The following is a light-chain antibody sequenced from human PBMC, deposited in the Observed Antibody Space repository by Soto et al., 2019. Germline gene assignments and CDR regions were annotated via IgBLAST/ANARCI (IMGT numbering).Light chain of an antibody. Sequence: EIVMTQSPATLSVSPGERATLSCRASQSVSSNLAWYQQKPGQAPRLLLYGASTRATGIPARFSGSGSGTEFTLTISSLQSEDFAVYYCQQYNNWTRTFGQGTKVEIK. V-gene: IGKV3-15*01. CDR2: GAS. CDR3: QQYNNWTRT. J-gene: IGKJ1*01. CDR1: QSVSSN.